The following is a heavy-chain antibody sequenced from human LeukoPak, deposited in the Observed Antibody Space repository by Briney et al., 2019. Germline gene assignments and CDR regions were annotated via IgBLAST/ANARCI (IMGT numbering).Heavy chain of an antibody. J-gene: IGHJ4*02. D-gene: IGHD1-26*01. Sequence: SETLSLTSTVSGGSISSYYWSWIRQPPGKGLEWIGYIYHSGTTNYNPSLKSRVTISVDTSKNQFSLKLSSVTAADTAVYYCARDQAVGATKLDYWGQGTLVTVSS. V-gene: IGHV4-59*01. CDR2: IYHSGTT. CDR1: GGSISSYY. CDR3: ARDQAVGATKLDY.